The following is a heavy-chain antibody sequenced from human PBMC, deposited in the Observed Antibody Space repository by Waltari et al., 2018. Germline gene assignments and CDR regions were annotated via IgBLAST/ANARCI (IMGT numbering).Heavy chain of an antibody. CDR2: ISSRNTYI. Sequence: EVQLVESGGGLVKPGGSLRLSCAASGFTFSSYSMIWVRQAPGKGLDWVSVISSRNTYIYYADSVKGRFTISRDNAKNSLYLQMNSLRADDTAVYYCAREEYGMDVWGQGTTVTVSS. CDR3: AREEYGMDV. CDR1: GFTFSSYS. V-gene: IGHV3-21*05. J-gene: IGHJ6*02.